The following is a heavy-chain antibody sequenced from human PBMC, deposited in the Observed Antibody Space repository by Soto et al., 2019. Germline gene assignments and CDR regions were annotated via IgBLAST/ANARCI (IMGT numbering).Heavy chain of an antibody. CDR1: GFTFDDYA. CDR3: AKDLYSNYGDAFDI. CDR2: ISWNSDNI. Sequence: GGSLRLSCAASGFTFDDYAMHWVRQAPGKGLEWVSGISWNSDNIGYADSVEGRFTISRDNVKNSLYLQMNSLGAEDTALYYCAKDLYSNYGDAFDIWGQGTMVT. J-gene: IGHJ3*02. D-gene: IGHD4-4*01. V-gene: IGHV3-9*01.